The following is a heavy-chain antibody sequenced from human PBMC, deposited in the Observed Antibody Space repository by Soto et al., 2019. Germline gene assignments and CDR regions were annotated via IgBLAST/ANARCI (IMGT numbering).Heavy chain of an antibody. CDR1: TFTFTSSA. V-gene: IGHV1-58*01. CDR3: STHREGATYYFDY. CDR2: IVVGSGNT. J-gene: IGHJ4*02. D-gene: IGHD1-26*01. Sequence: QMQLVQSGPEVKKPGTSVKVSCKASTFTFTSSAVQWVRQARGQRLEWIGWIVVGSGNTKYAQNFQERVIITRDMSSGTAYFELSSLRSEDTAVYYCSTHREGATYYFDYWGQGTLLTVSS.